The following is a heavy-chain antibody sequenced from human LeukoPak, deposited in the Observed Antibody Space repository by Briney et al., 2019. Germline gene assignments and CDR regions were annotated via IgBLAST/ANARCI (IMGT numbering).Heavy chain of an antibody. CDR2: ISYDGSNK. Sequence: PGRSLRLSCSVSGFIFDDYSLHWVRQAPGKGLEWVAVISYDGSNKYYADSVKGRFTISRDNSKNTLYLQMNSLRAEDTAVYYCARDGLVVVITAPFDYWGQGTLVTVSS. V-gene: IGHV3-30-3*01. CDR3: ARDGLVVVITAPFDY. CDR1: GFIFDDYS. J-gene: IGHJ4*02. D-gene: IGHD3-22*01.